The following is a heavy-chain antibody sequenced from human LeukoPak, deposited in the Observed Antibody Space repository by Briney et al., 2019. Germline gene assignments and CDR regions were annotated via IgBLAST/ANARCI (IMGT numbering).Heavy chain of an antibody. D-gene: IGHD6-19*01. CDR1: GFTFSNYN. CDR2: ITSSSNTA. V-gene: IGHV3-48*01. CDR3: ARLLSGWYLADY. J-gene: IGHJ4*02. Sequence: GGSLRLSCAASGFTFSNYNMFWARQAPGKGLEWVSYITSSSNTAHYADSVKGRFTLSRDNAKSLLYLQMNSLRAGDTAIYYCARLLSGWYLADYWGQGTLVTVSS.